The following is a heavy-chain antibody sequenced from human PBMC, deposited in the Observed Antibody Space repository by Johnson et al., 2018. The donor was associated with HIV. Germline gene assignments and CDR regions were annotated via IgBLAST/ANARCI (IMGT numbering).Heavy chain of an antibody. CDR1: GFTFSSYA. CDR3: ARYSSGWYGAFDI. CDR2: ISYDGSNK. Sequence: QVQLVESGGGVVQPGRSLRLSCAASGFTFSSYAMHWVRQAPGKGLEWVAVISYDGSNKYYADSVKGRFTISRDNSKNTLDLQMNSLRAEDTAVYYCARYSSGWYGAFDIWGQGTMVTVSS. V-gene: IGHV3-30*04. D-gene: IGHD6-19*01. J-gene: IGHJ3*02.